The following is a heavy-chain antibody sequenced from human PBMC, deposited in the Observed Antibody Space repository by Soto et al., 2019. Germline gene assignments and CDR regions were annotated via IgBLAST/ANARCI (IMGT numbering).Heavy chain of an antibody. Sequence: PXESLKISCKGSGYSFTSYWIGWVRQMPGKGLEGMGIIYPGDSDTRYSPSFQGQVTISADKSISTAYLQWSSLKASDTAMYYCARQPNQYYYDSSGYRATTFDIWGQGTMVTVSS. V-gene: IGHV5-51*01. J-gene: IGHJ3*02. CDR2: IYPGDSDT. CDR1: GYSFTSYW. D-gene: IGHD3-22*01. CDR3: ARQPNQYYYDSSGYRATTFDI.